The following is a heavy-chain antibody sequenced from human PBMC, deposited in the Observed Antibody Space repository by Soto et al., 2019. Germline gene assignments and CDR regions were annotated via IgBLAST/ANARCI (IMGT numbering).Heavy chain of an antibody. CDR3: ARDGGRDGYFGNWLDP. CDR2: IIPIFGTT. J-gene: IGHJ5*02. V-gene: IGHV1-69*12. Sequence: QVQLVQSGAEVKKPGSSVKVLCKASGGTFSNYAISWVRQAPGQGLEWVGRIIPIFGTTKFAQKFQGRVTITADESTTTAYMELSGLRSEDTAVYYCARDGGRDGYFGNWLDPWGQEPWSPSPQ. D-gene: IGHD6-25*01. CDR1: GGTFSNYA.